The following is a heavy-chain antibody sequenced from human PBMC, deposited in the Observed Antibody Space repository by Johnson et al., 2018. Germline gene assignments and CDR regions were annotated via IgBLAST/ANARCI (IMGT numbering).Heavy chain of an antibody. CDR2: IYSGGST. V-gene: IGHV3-66*02. CDR3: ARHQSMSMVRGVNLSYYYYMDV. J-gene: IGHJ6*03. D-gene: IGHD3-10*01. Sequence: VQLVQSGGGLVQPGGSXRLSCAASGFTVSSNYMSWVRQAPGKGLEWVSIIYSGGSTYYADSEKGRFTISRDNSKNTLYLQMNRLRAEDTAVDYCARHQSMSMVRGVNLSYYYYMDVWGKGTTVTVSS. CDR1: GFTVSSNY.